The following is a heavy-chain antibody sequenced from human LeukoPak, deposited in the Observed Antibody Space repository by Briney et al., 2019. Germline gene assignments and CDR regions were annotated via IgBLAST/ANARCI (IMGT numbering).Heavy chain of an antibody. V-gene: IGHV3-48*01. D-gene: IGHD4-11*01. Sequence: GGSLRLSCAASGFTFSTYSMNWVRQAPGKGLEWVSYISSGSSTIYSADSVKGRFTISRENAKNSLYLQMNSLRAGDTAVYYCARGSRLQGYYYYGMDVWGQGTTVTVSS. J-gene: IGHJ6*02. CDR1: GFTFSTYS. CDR3: ARGSRLQGYYYYGMDV. CDR2: ISSGSSTI.